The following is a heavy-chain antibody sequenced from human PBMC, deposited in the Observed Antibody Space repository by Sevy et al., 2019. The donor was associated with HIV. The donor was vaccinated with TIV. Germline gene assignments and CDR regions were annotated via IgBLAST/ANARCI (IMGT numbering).Heavy chain of an antibody. Sequence: AGSLRLSCAASGFTFSSYAMSWVRQAPGKELEWVSAISGSGGSTYYADSVKGRFTISRDNSKNTLYLQMNSLRAEVTAVYYCARIQSIVVVPGAPMAHWGQGTLVTVSS. J-gene: IGHJ4*02. CDR1: GFTFSSYA. CDR3: ARIQSIVVVPGAPMAH. CDR2: ISGSGGST. D-gene: IGHD2-2*01. V-gene: IGHV3-23*01.